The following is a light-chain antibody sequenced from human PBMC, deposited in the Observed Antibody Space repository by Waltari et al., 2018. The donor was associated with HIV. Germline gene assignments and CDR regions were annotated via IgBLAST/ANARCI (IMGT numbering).Light chain of an antibody. J-gene: IGKJ5*01. V-gene: IGKV3-20*01. Sequence: ENVLTQSPGTLSLSPGAGATLSCRASQNVYNNYVAWYQQKAGQAPRLLIYGTSTRATGIPDRFSGSGSGTDFTLNINRLEPEDFAVYYCQQYGGSPITFGQGARLEMK. CDR3: QQYGGSPIT. CDR1: QNVYNNY. CDR2: GTS.